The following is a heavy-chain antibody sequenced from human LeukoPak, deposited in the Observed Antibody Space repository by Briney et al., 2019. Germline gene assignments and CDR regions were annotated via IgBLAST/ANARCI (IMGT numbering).Heavy chain of an antibody. V-gene: IGHV3-21*01. CDR3: ARVGLLWFGESSGMDV. CDR2: ISSSSYI. CDR1: GFTFSSYS. J-gene: IGHJ6*02. D-gene: IGHD3-10*01. Sequence: TGGSLRLSCAASGFTFSSYSMNWVRQAPGKGLEWVSSISSSSYIYYADSVKGRFTISRDNAKNSLYLQMNSLRAEDTAVYYCARVGLLWFGESSGMDVWGQGTTVTVSS.